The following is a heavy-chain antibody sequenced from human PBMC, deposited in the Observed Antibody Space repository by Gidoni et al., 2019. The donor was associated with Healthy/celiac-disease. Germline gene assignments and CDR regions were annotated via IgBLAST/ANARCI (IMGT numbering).Heavy chain of an antibody. CDR1: GGSISSGGYS. CDR2: IYHSGST. Sequence: QLQLQESGSGLVKPSQTLSLTCAVSGGSISSGGYSWSWIRQPPGKGLEWIGYIYHSGSTYYNPSLKSRVTISVDRSKNQFSLKLSSVTAADTAVYYCARAGGGFDPRGWFDPWGQGTLVTVSS. CDR3: ARAGGGFDPRGWFDP. V-gene: IGHV4-30-2*01. J-gene: IGHJ5*02. D-gene: IGHD3-10*01.